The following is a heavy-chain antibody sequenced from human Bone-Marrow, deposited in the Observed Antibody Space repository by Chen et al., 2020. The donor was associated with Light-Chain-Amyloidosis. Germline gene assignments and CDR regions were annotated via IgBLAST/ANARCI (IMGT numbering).Heavy chain of an antibody. D-gene: IGHD3-10*01. CDR3: AKDKGGSMGFGMDV. Sequence: EEHLVESGGGLVQPGRSLRLSCEASGFTFDDYAMHWVRQAPGKGLEWVSGISWNSGVKGYVDSVRGRFTISRDGVKNSLYLQMNSLRPEDTALYYCAKDKGGSMGFGMDVWGQGTTVIVS. V-gene: IGHV3-9*01. J-gene: IGHJ6*02. CDR1: GFTFDDYA. CDR2: ISWNSGVK.